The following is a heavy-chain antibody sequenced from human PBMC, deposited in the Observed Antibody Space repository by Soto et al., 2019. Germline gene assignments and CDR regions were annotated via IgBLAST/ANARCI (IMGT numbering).Heavy chain of an antibody. V-gene: IGHV4-59*01. CDR3: ARPLRYCSGGSCSTGAFDI. J-gene: IGHJ3*02. CDR1: GGSISSYY. Sequence: SETLSLTCTVSGGSISSYYWSWIRQPPGKGLEWIGYIYYSGSTNYNPSLKSRVTISVDTSKNQFSLKLSSVTAADTAVYYCARPLRYCSGGSCSTGAFDIWGQGTMVTVSS. D-gene: IGHD2-15*01. CDR2: IYYSGST.